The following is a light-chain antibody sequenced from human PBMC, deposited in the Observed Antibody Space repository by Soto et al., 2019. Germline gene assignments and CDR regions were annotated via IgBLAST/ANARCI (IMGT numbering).Light chain of an antibody. J-gene: IGLJ1*01. Sequence: QSVLTQPASVSGSPGQSITISCRGTSSDVGGYNYVSWYQQHPGKAPKLMIYEVSNRPSGFSNRFSGSKSGNTASLTISGLQAEDEADCYCTSYTSSRTPYVFGTGTKVTVL. CDR3: TSYTSSRTPYV. V-gene: IGLV2-14*01. CDR1: SSDVGGYNY. CDR2: EVS.